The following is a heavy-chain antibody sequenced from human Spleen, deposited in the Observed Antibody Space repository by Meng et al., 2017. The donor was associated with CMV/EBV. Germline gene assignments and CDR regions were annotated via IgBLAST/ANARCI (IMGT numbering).Heavy chain of an antibody. CDR1: GFTFSSYS. CDR3: ARELELLNYFDF. D-gene: IGHD1-7*01. J-gene: IGHJ4*02. Sequence: GESLKISCAASGFTFSSYSFTWVRQAPGKGLEWVASISSSSNSIYYADSVKGRFTISRDNFKNSLFLLMNSLRAEDTAIYYCARELELLNYFDFWGQGTLVTVSS. V-gene: IGHV3-21*06. CDR2: ISSSSNSI.